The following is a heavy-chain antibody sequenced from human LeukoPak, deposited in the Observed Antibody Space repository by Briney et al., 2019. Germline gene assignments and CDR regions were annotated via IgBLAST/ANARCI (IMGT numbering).Heavy chain of an antibody. D-gene: IGHD1-26*01. CDR3: AKDREGAYFDY. J-gene: IGHJ4*02. V-gene: IGHV3-43*02. CDR2: IGGDGVNT. CDR1: GFTFDDYS. Sequence: GGSLRLSCAASGFTFDDYSMHWVRQAPGKGLEWVSFIGGDGVNTYYADSLKGRFTISRDNSKNSLYLQMNSLRTEDTALYYCAKDREGAYFDYWGQGTLVTVSS.